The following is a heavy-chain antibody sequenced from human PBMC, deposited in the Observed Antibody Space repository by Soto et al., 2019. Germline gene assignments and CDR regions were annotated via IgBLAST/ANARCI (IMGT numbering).Heavy chain of an antibody. J-gene: IGHJ6*02. Sequence: ASVKVSCTASGYGFASCGRRWVRQAPGQGLEGMGWISAYNGNTNYAQKLQGRVTMTTDTSTSTAYMELRSLRSDDTAVYYCARDHRSITIFGVVTSPDYYYYYYGMDVWGQGTTVTVSS. CDR1: GYGFASCG. CDR2: ISAYNGNT. CDR3: ARDHRSITIFGVVTSPDYYYYYYGMDV. D-gene: IGHD3-3*01. V-gene: IGHV1-18*01.